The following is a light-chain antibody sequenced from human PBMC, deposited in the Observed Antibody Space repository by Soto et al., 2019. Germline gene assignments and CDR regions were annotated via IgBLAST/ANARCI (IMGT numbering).Light chain of an antibody. V-gene: IGKV3-15*01. CDR3: QEYNTWPWT. CDR2: GAA. CDR1: QSVNSN. Sequence: ETVMTQSPDTVSVSPGERATLPCRASQSVNSNLAWYQQKLGQAPRVLIYGAATRATGIPARFSGSGSGTEFTLTISSLQSEDFALYYCQEYNTWPWTFGQGTKVEMK. J-gene: IGKJ1*01.